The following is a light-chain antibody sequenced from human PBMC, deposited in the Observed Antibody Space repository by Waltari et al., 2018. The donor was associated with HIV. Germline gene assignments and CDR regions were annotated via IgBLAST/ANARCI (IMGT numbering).Light chain of an antibody. J-gene: IGLJ3*02. CDR2: EVT. Sequence: QSALTPPPSASGSPRPSVTIPCTAPSRDLGAYASVSWFQQHPPRPPKLVLYEVTRRPSGVSDRFSGSRSGNTAFLSISGLHPDDTATYFCSSYGDPLKVLFGGGTNLTVL. CDR3: SSYGDPLKVL. CDR1: SRDLGAYAS. V-gene: IGLV2-8*01.